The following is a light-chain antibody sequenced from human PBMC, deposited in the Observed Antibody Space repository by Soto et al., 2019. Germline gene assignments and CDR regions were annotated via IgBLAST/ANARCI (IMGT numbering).Light chain of an antibody. Sequence: QSVLTQPPSASGTPGQGVTLSCSGSASNIGSQPVSWYQHLPGTAPKLLISRNTERPSGVPDRFSGSKSGTSAALAISGLQSEDEGDYYCAAWDDSLAAWLFGGGTKVTVL. V-gene: IGLV1-44*01. J-gene: IGLJ3*02. CDR3: AAWDDSLAAWL. CDR2: RNT. CDR1: ASNIGSQP.